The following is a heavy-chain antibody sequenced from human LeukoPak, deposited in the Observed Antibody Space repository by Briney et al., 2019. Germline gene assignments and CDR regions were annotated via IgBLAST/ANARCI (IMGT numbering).Heavy chain of an antibody. CDR2: ISYDGSNK. V-gene: IGHV3-30-3*01. CDR3: ASEVRSWAAYYDSSGYRSVLDY. CDR1: GFTFSSYA. D-gene: IGHD3-22*01. Sequence: GGSLRLSCAASGFTFSSYAMHWVRQAPGKGLEWVAVISYDGSNKYYADSVKGRFTISRDNSKNTLYLQMNSLRAEDTAVYYCASEVRSWAAYYDSSGYRSVLDYWGQGTLVTVSS. J-gene: IGHJ4*02.